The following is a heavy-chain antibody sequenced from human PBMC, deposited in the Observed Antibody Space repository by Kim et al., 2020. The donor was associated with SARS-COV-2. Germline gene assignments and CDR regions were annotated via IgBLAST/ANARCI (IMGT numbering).Heavy chain of an antibody. V-gene: IGHV4-59*13. J-gene: IGHJ3*02. D-gene: IGHD5-12*01. CDR1: GGSISSYY. CDR2: IYYSGST. Sequence: SETLSLTCTVSGGSISSYYWSWIRQPPGKGLEWIGYIYYSGSTNYNPSLKSRVTISVDTSKNQFSLKLSSVTAADTAVYYCAREREVVGDIVATIKGPPPIHAFDIWGQGTMVTVSS. CDR3: AREREVVGDIVATIKGPPPIHAFDI.